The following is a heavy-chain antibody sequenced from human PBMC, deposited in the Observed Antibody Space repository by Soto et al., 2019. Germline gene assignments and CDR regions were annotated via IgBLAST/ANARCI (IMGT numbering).Heavy chain of an antibody. Sequence: EVQLVQSGAEVKKPGESLKISCKGFGYSFTRYWIAWVRQMPGKGLEWMGIIYPSDSDTRYSPSFQGQVSISADKSISTAYLQWSSLKASDTAMYYCARGRQEGVATVGFDPWGQGTLVTVSS. V-gene: IGHV5-51*03. CDR1: GYSFTRYW. D-gene: IGHD5-12*01. J-gene: IGHJ5*02. CDR2: IYPSDSDT. CDR3: ARGRQEGVATVGFDP.